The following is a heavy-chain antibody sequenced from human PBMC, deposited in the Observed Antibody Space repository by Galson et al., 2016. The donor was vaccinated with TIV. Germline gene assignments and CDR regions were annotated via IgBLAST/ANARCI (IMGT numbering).Heavy chain of an antibody. CDR2: IIPIARTA. CDR1: GGTVSSYA. J-gene: IGHJ4*02. Sequence: SVKVSCKGSGGTVSSYAISWVRQAPGQGLEWMGRIIPIARTANYAQKFQGRVTITAGESTSTAYMELSSLRSEDTAVYYCARVSDYYGSGSYYNVLGYWGQGTLVTVSS. V-gene: IGHV1-69*11. D-gene: IGHD3-10*01. CDR3: ARVSDYYGSGSYYNVLGY.